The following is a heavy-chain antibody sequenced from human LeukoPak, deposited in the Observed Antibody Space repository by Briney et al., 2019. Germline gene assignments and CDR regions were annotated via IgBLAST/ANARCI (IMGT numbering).Heavy chain of an antibody. J-gene: IGHJ3*02. Sequence: SETLSLTCSVSDDSITIYYWTWIRQPPGKGLEWIGYIDHTGTTNYNPSLNSRVTISRDTSKNHFSLQLSSVTAADTAVYYCARDLGGAIPDAFDIWGQGTMVTVSS. CDR2: IDHTGTT. CDR1: DDSITIYY. V-gene: IGHV4-59*01. D-gene: IGHD1-26*01. CDR3: ARDLGGAIPDAFDI.